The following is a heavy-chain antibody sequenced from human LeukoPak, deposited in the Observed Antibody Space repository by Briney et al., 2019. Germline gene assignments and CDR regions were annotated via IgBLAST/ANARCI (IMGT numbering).Heavy chain of an antibody. V-gene: IGHV4-39*01. CDR1: GGSISSSSYY. CDR2: IYYSGST. CDR3: ARHRYYFDY. Sequence: SETLSLTCTASGGSISSSSYYWGWIRQPPGKGLEWIGSIYYSGSTYYNPSLKSRVTISVDTSKNQFSLKLNSVTAADTAVYYCARHRYYFDYWGQGTLVTVSS. J-gene: IGHJ4*02.